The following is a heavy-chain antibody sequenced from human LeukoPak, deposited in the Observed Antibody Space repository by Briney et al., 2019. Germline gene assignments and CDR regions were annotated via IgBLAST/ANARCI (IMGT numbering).Heavy chain of an antibody. Sequence: ASVKVSCKASGYTFTCYYMHWVRQAPGQGLEWMGWINPNSGGTNYAQKFQGWVTMTRDTSISTAYMELSSLRSEDTAVYYCAREGSYYDILTGYSQGAFDIWGQGTMVTVSS. CDR2: INPNSGGT. D-gene: IGHD3-9*01. CDR3: AREGSYYDILTGYSQGAFDI. J-gene: IGHJ3*02. CDR1: GYTFTCYY. V-gene: IGHV1-2*04.